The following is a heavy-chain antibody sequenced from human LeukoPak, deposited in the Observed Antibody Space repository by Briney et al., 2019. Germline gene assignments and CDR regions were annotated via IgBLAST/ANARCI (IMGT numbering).Heavy chain of an antibody. Sequence: ASVKVSCKASGYTFTNYGISWVRQAPGQGLEWMGWISAYNGHTNYAQKLQGRVTMTRDTSTSTAYMELRSLRSDDPAVYYCARDIGASGTSPWGQGTLVTVSS. J-gene: IGHJ5*02. CDR2: ISAYNGHT. CDR3: ARDIGASGTSP. CDR1: GYTFTNYG. V-gene: IGHV1-18*01. D-gene: IGHD3-10*01.